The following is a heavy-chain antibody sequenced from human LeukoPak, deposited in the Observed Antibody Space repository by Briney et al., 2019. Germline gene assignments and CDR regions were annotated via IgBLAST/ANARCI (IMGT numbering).Heavy chain of an antibody. D-gene: IGHD4-17*01. CDR1: GFTFSSYA. CDR3: AQGTHDYGDYATYYYYGMDV. Sequence: GGSLRLSCAAPGFTFSSYAMSWVRQAPGKGLEWVSAISGSGGSTYYADSVKGRFTISRDNSKNTLYLQMNSLRAEDTAVYYCAQGTHDYGDYATYYYYGMDVWGQGTTVTVSS. J-gene: IGHJ6*02. CDR2: ISGSGGST. V-gene: IGHV3-23*01.